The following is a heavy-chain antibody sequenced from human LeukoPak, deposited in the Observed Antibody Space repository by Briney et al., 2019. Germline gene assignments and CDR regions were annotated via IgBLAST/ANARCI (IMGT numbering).Heavy chain of an antibody. CDR1: GFTFNIYR. CDR2: ISSSSSTI. Sequence: GGSLRLSCAASGFTFNIYRMNWVRQAPGKGLEWVSYISSSSSTIFYADSVKGRFTISRDNAKNSLYLQMNSLRAEDTAVYYCARDPTYYYGSGSYYNGPYYFDYWGQGTLVTVSS. D-gene: IGHD3-10*01. CDR3: ARDPTYYYGSGSYYNGPYYFDY. J-gene: IGHJ4*02. V-gene: IGHV3-48*01.